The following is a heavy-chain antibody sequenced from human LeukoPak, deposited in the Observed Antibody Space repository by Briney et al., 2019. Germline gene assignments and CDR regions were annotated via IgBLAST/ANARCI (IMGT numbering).Heavy chain of an antibody. V-gene: IGHV3-21*01. Sequence: PGGSLRLSCAASGFAFSSYAMNWVRQAPGKGLEWVSSISSSSSYIYYADSVKGRFTISRDNAKNSLYLQMNSLRAEDTAVYYCARDLRWQQLDAFDIWGQGTMVTVSS. CDR1: GFAFSSYA. CDR2: ISSSSSYI. J-gene: IGHJ3*02. CDR3: ARDLRWQQLDAFDI. D-gene: IGHD6-13*01.